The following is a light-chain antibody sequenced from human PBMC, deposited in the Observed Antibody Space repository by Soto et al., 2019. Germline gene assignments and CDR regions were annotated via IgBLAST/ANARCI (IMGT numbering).Light chain of an antibody. CDR1: SSDVGAYNY. CDR3: SSYTSSSTLV. V-gene: IGLV2-14*03. CDR2: DVN. J-gene: IGLJ2*01. Sequence: QSALTQPASVSGSPGQSITISCTGTSSDVGAYNYVSWYQQHPGKVPKLMIYDVNNRPSGVSNRFSGSKSGNTASLTISGLQAEDDADYYCSSYTSSSTLVFGGGTKLTAL.